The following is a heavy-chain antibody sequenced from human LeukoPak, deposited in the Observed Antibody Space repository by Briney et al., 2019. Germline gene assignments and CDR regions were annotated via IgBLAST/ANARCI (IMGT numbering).Heavy chain of an antibody. CDR2: ISYSGST. D-gene: IGHD6-13*01. J-gene: IGHJ4*02. V-gene: IGHV4-31*03. CDR3: AREGAAADHYFDY. CDR1: GGSISSGGYY. Sequence: KPSETLSLTCTVSGGSISSGGYYWGWIRQHPGKGLEWIGYISYSGSTYYNPSLKSRVTISVDTSKNQFSLKLSSVTAADTAVYYCAREGAAADHYFDYWGQGTLVTVSS.